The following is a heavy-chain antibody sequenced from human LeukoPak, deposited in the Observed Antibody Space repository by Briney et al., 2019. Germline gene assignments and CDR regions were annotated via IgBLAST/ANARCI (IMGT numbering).Heavy chain of an antibody. CDR3: ARERYDYYYYMDV. CDR2: IYSGGST. Sequence: WGSLRLSCAASGFTVSSNYMSWVCQAPGKGLEWVSVIYSGGSTYYADSVKGRFTISRDNSKNTLYLQMNSLRAEDTAVYYCARERYDYYYYMDVWGKGTTVTISS. CDR1: GFTVSSNY. J-gene: IGHJ6*03. V-gene: IGHV3-66*01.